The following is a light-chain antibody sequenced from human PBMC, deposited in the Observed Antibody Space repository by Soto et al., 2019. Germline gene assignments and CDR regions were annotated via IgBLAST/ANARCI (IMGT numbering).Light chain of an antibody. CDR3: CSYAGSYTYV. Sequence: QSALTQPRSVSGSPGQSVTISCTGTSSDVGGYNYVSWYQQHPGRAPKVMIYDVSKRPSGVPDRFSGSKSGNTASLTISGLQAEDADDYSCCSYAGSYTYVFGTGTKV. CDR1: SSDVGGYNY. J-gene: IGLJ1*01. CDR2: DVS. V-gene: IGLV2-11*01.